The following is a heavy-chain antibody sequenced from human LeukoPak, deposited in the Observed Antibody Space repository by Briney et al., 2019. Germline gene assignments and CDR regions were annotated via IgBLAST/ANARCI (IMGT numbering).Heavy chain of an antibody. CDR2: INHSGST. CDR1: GGSFSGYY. D-gene: IGHD4-11*01. Sequence: KPSETLSLTCAVYGGSFSGYYWSWIRQPPGKGLEWIGEINHSGSTNYNPSLKSRVTISVDTSKNQFSLKLSSVTAADTAVYYCARTNSKKAYYYYYMDVWGKGTTVTVPS. CDR3: ARTNSKKAYYYYYMDV. V-gene: IGHV4-34*01. J-gene: IGHJ6*03.